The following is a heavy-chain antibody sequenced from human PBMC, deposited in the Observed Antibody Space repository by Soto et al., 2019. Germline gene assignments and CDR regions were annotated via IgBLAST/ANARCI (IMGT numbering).Heavy chain of an antibody. D-gene: IGHD3-10*01. CDR1: GFTFSNAW. CDR2: IKSKTDGGTT. J-gene: IGHJ4*02. Sequence: GGSLRLSCAASGFTFSNAWMSWVRQAPGKGLEWVGRIKSKTDGGTTDYAAPVKGRFTISRDDSKNTLYLQMNSLKTEDTAVYYCTTEGLLWFGDPWGYWGQGTLVTVSS. CDR3: TTEGLLWFGDPWGY. V-gene: IGHV3-15*01.